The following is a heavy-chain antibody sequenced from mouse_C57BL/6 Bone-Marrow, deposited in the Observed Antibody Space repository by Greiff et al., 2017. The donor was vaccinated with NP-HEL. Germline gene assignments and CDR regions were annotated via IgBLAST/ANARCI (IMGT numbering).Heavy chain of an antibody. D-gene: IGHD2-14*01. CDR1: GYTFTDYY. J-gene: IGHJ4*01. CDR3: ARGVLPYAMDY. Sequence: VQLQQSGPELVKPGASVKISCKASGYTFTDYYMNWVKQSHGKSLEWIGDINPNNGGTSYNQKFKGKATLTVDKSSSTAYMELRSLTSEDSAVYYCARGVLPYAMDYWGQGTSVTVSS. V-gene: IGHV1-26*01. CDR2: INPNNGGT.